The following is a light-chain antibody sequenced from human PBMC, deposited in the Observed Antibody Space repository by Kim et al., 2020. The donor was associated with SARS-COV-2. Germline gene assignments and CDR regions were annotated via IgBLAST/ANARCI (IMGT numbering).Light chain of an antibody. CDR3: QSYDDNIWV. J-gene: IGLJ3*02. Sequence: GKTVIISSARSSGSIVSDFVQWFQQRPGSSPTTVIYEDHKRPSGVPERFSASVDSSSNSASLTISGLRAEDEADYYCQSYDDNIWVFGGGTQLTVL. CDR2: EDH. CDR1: SGSIVSDF. V-gene: IGLV6-57*01.